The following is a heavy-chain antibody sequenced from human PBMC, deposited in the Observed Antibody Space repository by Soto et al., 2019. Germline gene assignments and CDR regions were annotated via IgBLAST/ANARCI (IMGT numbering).Heavy chain of an antibody. CDR3: ARASLAAVEDF. J-gene: IGHJ4*02. CDR1: GFTFSSNW. V-gene: IGHV3-7*01. CDR2: IKPDGSEK. Sequence: GGSLRLSCVTSGFTFSSNWMNWLRQAPGKGLEWVANIKPDGSEKYYVDSVKGRFTVSRDNAKNSLYLQMNSLRADDTAVYYCARASLAAVEDFWGQGTLVTVSS. D-gene: IGHD6-19*01.